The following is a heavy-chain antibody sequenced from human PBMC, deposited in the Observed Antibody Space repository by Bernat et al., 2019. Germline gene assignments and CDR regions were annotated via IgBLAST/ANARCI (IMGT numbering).Heavy chain of an antibody. CDR1: GFTFSSYA. V-gene: IGHV3-30-3*01. CDR3: ARVGSTASYYYYYGMDV. D-gene: IGHD5/OR15-5a*01. J-gene: IGHJ6*02. Sequence: QMQLVESGGGVVQPGRSLRLSCAASGFTFSSYAMHWVRQAPGKGLEWVAVISYDGSNQYYAASVKGRFTISRDNSKNTLYLQMNSLRAEDTAVYYCARVGSTASYYYYYGMDVWGQGTTVTVSS. CDR2: ISYDGSNQ.